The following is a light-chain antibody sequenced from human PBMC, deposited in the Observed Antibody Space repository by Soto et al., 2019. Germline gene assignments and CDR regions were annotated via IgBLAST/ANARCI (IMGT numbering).Light chain of an antibody. V-gene: IGKV3-20*01. CDR3: QQSYYNPT. CDR1: QSVSSNN. Sequence: IVLTQSPRSLPLSPWASATLYWRASQSVSSNNLVWYQQKPGQAPRLLIYGASYRAAGIPDRFSGSGSGTDFTLTISSLQHEDFATYYCQQSYYNPTFGQGTKVDIK. J-gene: IGKJ1*01. CDR2: GAS.